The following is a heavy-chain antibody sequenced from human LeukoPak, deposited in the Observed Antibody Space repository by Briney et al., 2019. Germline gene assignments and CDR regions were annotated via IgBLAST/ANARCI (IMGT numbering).Heavy chain of an antibody. CDR2: VSGDGGVT. CDR3: AKGNNSNSFNFDY. J-gene: IGHJ4*02. Sequence: GSLRLSCTVPGFNFREFSMHWVRQAPGKGLRWVGLVSGDGGVTHYPDSVKRRFTISRDNNQNSLYLQMNSLTVEDSAFYYCAKGNNSNSFNFDYWGEGTLVTVSS. CDR1: GFNFREFS. D-gene: IGHD4-23*01. V-gene: IGHV3-43*02.